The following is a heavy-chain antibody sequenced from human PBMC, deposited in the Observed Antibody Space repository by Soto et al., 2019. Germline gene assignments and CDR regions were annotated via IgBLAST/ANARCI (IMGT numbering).Heavy chain of an antibody. Sequence: ASVKVSCKASGYTFTSYDINWVRQATGQGLEWMGWMNPNSGNTGYAQKFQGRVTMTRNTSISTAYMELSSLRSEDTAVYYCAREGYDFWSGYYHTYYYMDVWGKGTTVTVSS. J-gene: IGHJ6*03. CDR3: AREGYDFWSGYYHTYYYMDV. V-gene: IGHV1-8*01. CDR2: MNPNSGNT. D-gene: IGHD3-3*01. CDR1: GYTFTSYD.